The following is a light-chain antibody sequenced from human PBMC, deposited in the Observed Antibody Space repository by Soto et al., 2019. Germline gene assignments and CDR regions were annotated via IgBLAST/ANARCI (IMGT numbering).Light chain of an antibody. CDR3: QHRFNCPRFT. CDR1: QSVSSY. Sequence: EIVLTQSPATLSSSPGDRATLTCRASQSVSSYLAWYQQKPGQAPNLLIYDASNRATGIPARFSGGGSGTDFTHSIRTLGPVEFAVYYCQHRFNCPRFTFGQGTKLEIK. V-gene: IGKV3-11*01. J-gene: IGKJ2*01. CDR2: DAS.